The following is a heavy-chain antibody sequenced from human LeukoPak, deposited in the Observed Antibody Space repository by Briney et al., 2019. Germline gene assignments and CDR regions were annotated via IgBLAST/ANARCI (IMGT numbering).Heavy chain of an antibody. CDR2: IYHSGSA. Sequence: SGTLSLTCAVSGGSISRSNWWSWVRQPPGKGLEWIGEIYHSGSANCNPSLKSRVTISVDKSKNHFSLRLSSVTAADTATYYCAGVWLLGAFDIWGQGTMVTVSS. J-gene: IGHJ3*02. V-gene: IGHV4-4*02. D-gene: IGHD1-26*01. CDR3: AGVWLLGAFDI. CDR1: GGSISRSNW.